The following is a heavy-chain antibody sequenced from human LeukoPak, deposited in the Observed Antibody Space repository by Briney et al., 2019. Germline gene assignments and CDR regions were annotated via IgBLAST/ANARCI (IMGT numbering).Heavy chain of an antibody. CDR2: ISSSGSTI. J-gene: IGHJ4*02. CDR1: GFTFSDYY. CDR3: ARDQDEDYTGTIDY. V-gene: IGHV3-11*04. Sequence: PGGSLRPSCAASGFTFSDYYMSWIRQAPGKGLEWVSYISSSGSTIYYADSVKGRFTISGDNAKNSLYLQMNSLRAEDTAVYYCARDQDEDYTGTIDYWGQGTLVTVSS. D-gene: IGHD4-11*01.